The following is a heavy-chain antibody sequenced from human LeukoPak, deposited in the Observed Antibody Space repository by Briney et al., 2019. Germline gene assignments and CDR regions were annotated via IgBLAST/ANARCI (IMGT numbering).Heavy chain of an antibody. CDR2: ISPTGSTT. Sequence: GGSLRLSCAASGFTVSNNYMSWVRQAPGKGLAWVSRISPTGSTTSYADSVKGRFTVSRDNAKNTLYLQVNSLRDEDTAVYYCAGASFQRWLQLGGDWGQGALVTVSS. D-gene: IGHD5-24*01. J-gene: IGHJ4*02. V-gene: IGHV3-74*01. CDR1: GFTVSNNY. CDR3: AGASFQRWLQLGGD.